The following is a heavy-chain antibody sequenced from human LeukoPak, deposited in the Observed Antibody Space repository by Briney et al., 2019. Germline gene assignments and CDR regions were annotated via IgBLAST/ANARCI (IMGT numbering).Heavy chain of an antibody. CDR3: AKVGGRQRKYWYFDL. J-gene: IGHJ2*01. D-gene: IGHD4-23*01. CDR1: GFTFSSYA. Sequence: GGSLRLSCAASGFTFSSYAMSWVRQAPGRGLEWVSAISGSGGSTYYADSVKGRFTISRDNSKNTLYLQMNSLRAEDTAVYYCAKVGGRQRKYWYFDLWGRGTLVTVSS. V-gene: IGHV3-23*01. CDR2: ISGSGGST.